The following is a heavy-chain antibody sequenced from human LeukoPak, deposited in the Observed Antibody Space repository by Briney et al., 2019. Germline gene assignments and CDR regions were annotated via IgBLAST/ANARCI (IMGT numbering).Heavy chain of an antibody. CDR3: ARVRPRYGSGSYYLDY. D-gene: IGHD3-10*01. V-gene: IGHV4-34*01. CDR1: GGSFSGYY. Sequence: SETLSLTCAVYGGSFSGYYWSWIRQPPGKGLEWIGEINHSGSTNYNPSLKSRVTISVDTSKNQFSLKLSSVTAADTAVYYCARVRPRYGSGSYYLDYWGQGTLVTVSS. CDR2: INHSGST. J-gene: IGHJ4*02.